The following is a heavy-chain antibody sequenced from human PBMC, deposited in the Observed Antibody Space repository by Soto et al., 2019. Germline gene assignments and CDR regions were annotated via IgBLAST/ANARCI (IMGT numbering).Heavy chain of an antibody. V-gene: IGHV1-18*01. J-gene: IGHJ4*02. D-gene: IGHD3-10*01. CDR1: GYTFTSYG. CDR3: ARVRRYYGSGSYYNEYYFDY. CDR2: ISAYNGNT. Sequence: ASVKVSCKASGYTFTSYGISWVRQAPGQGLEWMGWISAYNGNTNYAQKLQGRVTMTTDTSTSTAYMELRSLRSDDTAVYYCARVRRYYGSGSYYNEYYFDYWGQGTLVTVSS.